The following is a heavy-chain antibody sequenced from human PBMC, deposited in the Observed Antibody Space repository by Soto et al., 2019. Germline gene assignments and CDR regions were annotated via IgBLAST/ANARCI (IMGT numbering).Heavy chain of an antibody. CDR2: ISSSSSYI. CDR3: ARGRYCSSTSCSSRWFDP. J-gene: IGHJ5*02. V-gene: IGHV3-21*01. Sequence: LGGSLRLSCAASGFTFSSYSMNWGRQAPGKGLELVSSISSSSSYIYYADSVKGRFTISRDNAKNSMYLQMNSLRAEDTAVYYCARGRYCSSTSCSSRWFDPWGQGTLVTVYS. CDR1: GFTFSSYS. D-gene: IGHD2-2*01.